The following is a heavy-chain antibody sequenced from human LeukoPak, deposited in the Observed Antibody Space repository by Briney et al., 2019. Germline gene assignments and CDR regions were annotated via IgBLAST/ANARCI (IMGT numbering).Heavy chain of an antibody. CDR2: ISWNSGSI. CDR1: GFTFDDYA. D-gene: IGHD3-9*01. J-gene: IGHJ4*02. CDR3: ARDSESWTETGPRFDY. Sequence: GGSLRLSCAASGFTFDDYAMHWVRQAPGKGLEWVSGISWNSGSIGYADSVKGQFTISRDNAKNSLYLQMNSLRVEDTAVYYCARDSESWTETGPRFDYWGQGTLVTVSS. V-gene: IGHV3-9*01.